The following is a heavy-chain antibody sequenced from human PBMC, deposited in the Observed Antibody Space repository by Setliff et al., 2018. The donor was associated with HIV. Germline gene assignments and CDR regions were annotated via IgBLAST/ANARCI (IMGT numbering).Heavy chain of an antibody. CDR1: GYTFTSDY. Sequence: RASVKVSCKASGYTFTSDYMHWVRQAPGQGLEWMGWINPNSGGTNYAQKFQGRVTMTRDTSISTAYMELSRLRSDDTAVYYCAKDHATSSWFTALLDYWGQGALVTVSS. CDR3: AKDHATSSWFTALLDY. J-gene: IGHJ4*02. D-gene: IGHD6-13*01. CDR2: INPNSGGT. V-gene: IGHV1-2*02.